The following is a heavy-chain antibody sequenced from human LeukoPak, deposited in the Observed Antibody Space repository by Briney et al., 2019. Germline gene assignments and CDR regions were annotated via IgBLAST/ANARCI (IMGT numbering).Heavy chain of an antibody. CDR1: GFTFSSYS. J-gene: IGHJ4*02. V-gene: IGHV3-48*02. CDR2: ISSTSSTI. Sequence: GGSLRLSCAASGFTFSSYSMNWVRQAPGTGLEWVSYISSTSSTIYYADSVKGRFTISRDNVKNSLYLQMNSLRDEDTAVYYCARWTVAAAGVDYWGQGTLVTVSS. D-gene: IGHD6-13*01. CDR3: ARWTVAAAGVDY.